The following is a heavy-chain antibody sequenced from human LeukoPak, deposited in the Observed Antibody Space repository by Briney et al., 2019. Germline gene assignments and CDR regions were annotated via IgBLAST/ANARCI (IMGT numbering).Heavy chain of an antibody. CDR1: GGSISSSSYY. Sequence: SETLSLTCTVSGGSISSSSYYWGWIRQPPGKGLEWIGSIYYSGNTYYNPSFKSRVTISVDTSKNQFSLKLSSVTAADTAVYYCARGNYDSSGYYYASPFDPWGQGTLVTVSS. J-gene: IGHJ5*02. D-gene: IGHD3-22*01. CDR2: IYYSGNT. CDR3: ARGNYDSSGYYYASPFDP. V-gene: IGHV4-39*07.